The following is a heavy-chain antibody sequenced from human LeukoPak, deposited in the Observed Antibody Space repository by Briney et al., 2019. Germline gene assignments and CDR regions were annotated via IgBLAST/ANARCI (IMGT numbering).Heavy chain of an antibody. Sequence: SETLSLTCAVYGGSFSGYYWSWIRQPPGRGLEWIGEINHSGSTNYNPSLKSRVTISVDTSKNQFSLKLSSVTAADTAVYYCARGRDYYDILTGYLTFDYWGQGTLVTVSS. D-gene: IGHD3-9*01. V-gene: IGHV4-34*01. CDR1: GGSFSGYY. CDR3: ARGRDYYDILTGYLTFDY. CDR2: INHSGST. J-gene: IGHJ4*02.